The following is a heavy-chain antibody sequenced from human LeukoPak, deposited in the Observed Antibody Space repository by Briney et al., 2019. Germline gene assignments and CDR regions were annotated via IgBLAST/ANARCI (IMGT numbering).Heavy chain of an antibody. D-gene: IGHD3-10*02. CDR1: GFTFSSYA. CDR2: ISSSGSTI. J-gene: IGHJ6*04. V-gene: IGHV3-48*03. CDR3: AELGITMIGGV. Sequence: GGSLRLSCAASGFTFSSYAMNWVRQAPGKGLEWVSYISSSGSTIYYADTVKGRFTISRDNAKNSLYLQMNSLRAEDTAVYYCAELGITMIGGVWGKGTTVTISS.